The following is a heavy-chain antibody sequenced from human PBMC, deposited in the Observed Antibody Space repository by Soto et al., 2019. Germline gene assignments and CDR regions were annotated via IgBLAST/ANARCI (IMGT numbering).Heavy chain of an antibody. CDR1: GGSVSSGGYY. CDR2: IYYSGST. V-gene: IGHV4-61*08. CDR3: ARAKQPPYGDYGFDY. Sequence: SETLSLTCTVSGGSVSSGGYYWSWIRQPPGKGLEWIGDIYYSGSTNYNPSLKSRVTISVDTSKNQFSLKLSSVTAADTAVYYCARAKQPPYGDYGFDYWGQGTLVTVSS. J-gene: IGHJ4*02. D-gene: IGHD4-17*01.